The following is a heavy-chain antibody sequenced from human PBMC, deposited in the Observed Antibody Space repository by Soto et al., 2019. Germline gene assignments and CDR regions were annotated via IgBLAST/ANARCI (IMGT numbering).Heavy chain of an antibody. CDR3: ARDRVESGYPEYFQH. D-gene: IGHD3-22*01. V-gene: IGHV3-53*01. CDR2: IYSGGST. CDR1: GFTVSRNY. J-gene: IGHJ1*01. Sequence: EVQLVESGGGLIQPGGSLRLSCAASGFTVSRNYMSWVRQAPGKGLEWVSVIYSGGSTYYADSVKGRFTISRDNSKNTLYLQTNSLRAEDTAVYYCARDRVESGYPEYFQHWGQGTLVTVSS.